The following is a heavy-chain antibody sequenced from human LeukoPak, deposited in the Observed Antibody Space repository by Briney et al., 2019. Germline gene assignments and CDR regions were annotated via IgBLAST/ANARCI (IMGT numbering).Heavy chain of an antibody. CDR2: IRYDGRDK. V-gene: IGHV3-30*02. CDR1: GITFSSYG. D-gene: IGHD1-26*01. CDR3: ANKGASCPAVY. Sequence: GGSLGLSCAASGITFSSYGMHCVRQAPGKGLEWVAFIRYDGRDKYYADSVKGRFTISRDNSKNTLYLQMNSLRADDTAVYYCANKGASCPAVYWGQGTLVTVSS. J-gene: IGHJ4*02.